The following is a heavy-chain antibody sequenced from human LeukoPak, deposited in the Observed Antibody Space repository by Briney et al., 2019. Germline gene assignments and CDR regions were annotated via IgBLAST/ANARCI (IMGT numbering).Heavy chain of an antibody. V-gene: IGHV4-59*01. Sequence: SETLSLTCAVYGGSFSGYYWSWIRQPPGKGLEWIGYIYYSGSTNYNPSLKSRVTISVDTSKNQFSLKLSSVTAADTAVYYCARVREIVGAKAGLDYWGQGTLVTVSS. D-gene: IGHD1-26*01. CDR3: ARVREIVGAKAGLDY. CDR1: GGSFSGYY. CDR2: IYYSGST. J-gene: IGHJ4*02.